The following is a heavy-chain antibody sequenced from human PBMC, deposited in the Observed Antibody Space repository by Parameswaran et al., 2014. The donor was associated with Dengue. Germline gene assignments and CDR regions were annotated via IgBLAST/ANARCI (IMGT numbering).Heavy chain of an antibody. CDR1: GFTFTNHW. CDR3: ARGDSHC. CDR2: IKEYGTQT. V-gene: IGHV3-7*01. J-gene: IGHJ4*02. Sequence: GESLKISCEASGFTFTNHWMTWVRQAPGKGLEWVASIKEYGTQTYYVDSVKGRFTISRDNAKNSLLLQMDSLRVEDTAVYYCARGDSHCCGQGTLVTVSS.